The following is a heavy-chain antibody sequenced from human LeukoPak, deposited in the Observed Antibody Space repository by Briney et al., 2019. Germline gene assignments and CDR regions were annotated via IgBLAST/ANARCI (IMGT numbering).Heavy chain of an antibody. CDR2: VYYSGST. J-gene: IGHJ4*02. V-gene: IGHV4-59*02. CDR1: GGSVSGYY. Sequence: KASETLSLTCVDSGGSVSGYYWGWIRQPPGRGLEWIGYVYYSGSTNYNPSFKSRITISVDTSRNQFSLQLSSVTAADTAVYYCARIHRYCSGGACYVLDNWGQGTLVAVSS. CDR3: ARIHRYCSGGACYVLDN. D-gene: IGHD2-15*01.